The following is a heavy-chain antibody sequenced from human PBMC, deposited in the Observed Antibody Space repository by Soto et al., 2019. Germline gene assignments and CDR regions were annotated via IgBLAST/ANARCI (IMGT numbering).Heavy chain of an antibody. J-gene: IGHJ3*02. CDR1: GGSVTTHD. V-gene: IGHV4-4*07. Sequence: SETLSLTCAVSGGSVTTHDWIWIRQSVGKGLEWIGRLNPSGSTDYHPSLQSRVMMSLDTSRNHYTLQLNSVTPEDTAVYYCARGIYDTSVGTAFDIWGQGTKVTVSS. D-gene: IGHD1-1*01. CDR2: LNPSGST. CDR3: ARGIYDTSVGTAFDI.